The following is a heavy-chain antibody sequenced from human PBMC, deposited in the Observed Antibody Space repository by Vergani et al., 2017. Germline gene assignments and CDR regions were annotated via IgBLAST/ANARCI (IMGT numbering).Heavy chain of an antibody. CDR2: IIPIFGTA. CDR3: AREGVAYCSSTSCYTHWFDP. D-gene: IGHD2-2*02. V-gene: IGHV1-69*01. CDR1: GGTFSSSA. Sequence: QVQLVQSGAEVKKPGSSVKVSCKASGGTFSSSAISWVRQAPGQGLEWMGGIIPIFGTANYAQKFQGRVTITADESTSTAYMELSSPRSEDTAVYYCAREGVAYCSSTSCYTHWFDPWGQGTLVTVSS. J-gene: IGHJ5*02.